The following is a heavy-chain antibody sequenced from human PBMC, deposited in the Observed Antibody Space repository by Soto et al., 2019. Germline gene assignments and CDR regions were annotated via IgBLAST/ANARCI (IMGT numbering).Heavy chain of an antibody. CDR3: ARVGEGAVVFDF. Sequence: QVQLQESGPGLVKPSETLSLTCTVSGDSFSFYYWSWIRQPPGKGLEWIGYVYYSGNTIYNPALTSRATISMDTSNSQIFLNLDSVTAADTAVYFCARVGEGAVVFDFWGRGTLVAVSS. CDR1: GDSFSFYY. CDR2: VYYSGNT. J-gene: IGHJ4*02. D-gene: IGHD6-19*01. V-gene: IGHV4-59*01.